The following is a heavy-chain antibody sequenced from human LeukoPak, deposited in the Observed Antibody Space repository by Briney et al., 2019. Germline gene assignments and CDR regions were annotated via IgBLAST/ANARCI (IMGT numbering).Heavy chain of an antibody. D-gene: IGHD4-11*01. V-gene: IGHV4-59*08. CDR2: IYYNGST. CDR3: ARQSNSNSAPFDY. Sequence: SETLSLTCTVFGGSISTFHWSWIRQPPGKGLEWIGYIYYNGSTKYNPSLKSPVTMSVDTSKKQFSLKLSSVTAADTAVYFCARQSNSNSAPFDYWGQGTLVAVSS. CDR1: GGSISTFH. J-gene: IGHJ4*02.